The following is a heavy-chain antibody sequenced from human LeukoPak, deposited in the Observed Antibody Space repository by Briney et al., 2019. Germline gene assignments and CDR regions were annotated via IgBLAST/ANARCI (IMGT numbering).Heavy chain of an antibody. Sequence: GRSLRLSCAASGFTFSSYRMHWVRQAPGKGLEWVAVIWYDGSNKYYADSVKGRFTISRDNSKNTLYLQMNSLRAEDTAVYYCARDHSYGYFDYWGQGTLVTVSS. D-gene: IGHD5-18*01. CDR2: IWYDGSNK. CDR3: ARDHSYGYFDY. V-gene: IGHV3-33*01. CDR1: GFTFSSYR. J-gene: IGHJ4*02.